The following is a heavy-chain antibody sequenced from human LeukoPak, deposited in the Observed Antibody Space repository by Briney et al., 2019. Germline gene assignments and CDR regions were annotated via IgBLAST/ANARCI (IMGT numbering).Heavy chain of an antibody. CDR3: ARDPLYSSSWPFDY. D-gene: IGHD6-13*01. Sequence: ASVKVSCKASGYTFTSYGISWMRQAPGQGLEWMGWISAYNGNTNYAQKLQGRVTMTTDTSTSTAYMELRSVRSDDTAVYYCARDPLYSSSWPFDYWGQGTLVTVSS. V-gene: IGHV1-18*01. J-gene: IGHJ4*02. CDR2: ISAYNGNT. CDR1: GYTFTSYG.